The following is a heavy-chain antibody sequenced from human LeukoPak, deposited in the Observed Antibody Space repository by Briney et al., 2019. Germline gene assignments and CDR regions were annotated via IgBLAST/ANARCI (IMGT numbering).Heavy chain of an antibody. CDR1: GYTFTSYY. CDR3: ARDPEGDDSSGLGRDY. J-gene: IGHJ4*02. Sequence: ASVKVSCTASGYTFTSYYMHWVRQAPGQGLEWMGIINPSGGSTSYAQKFQGRVTMTRDTSTSTVYMELSSLRSEDTAVYYCARDPEGDDSSGLGRDYWGQGTLVTVSS. D-gene: IGHD3-22*01. CDR2: INPSGGST. V-gene: IGHV1-46*01.